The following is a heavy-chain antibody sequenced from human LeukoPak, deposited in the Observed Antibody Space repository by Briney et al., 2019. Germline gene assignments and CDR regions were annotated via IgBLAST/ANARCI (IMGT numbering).Heavy chain of an antibody. J-gene: IGHJ4*02. CDR1: GYTFTGYY. D-gene: IGHD3-22*01. CDR3: ARLKTMIIVVSLFDY. V-gene: IGHV1-2*02. CDR2: INPNSGGT. Sequence: ASVKVSCKASGYTFTGYYMHWVRQAPGQGLEWMGWINPNSGGTNYAQQFQGRLTMTRDTSISTAYMELSRLRSDDTAVYYCARLKTMIIVVSLFDYWGQGTLVTVSS.